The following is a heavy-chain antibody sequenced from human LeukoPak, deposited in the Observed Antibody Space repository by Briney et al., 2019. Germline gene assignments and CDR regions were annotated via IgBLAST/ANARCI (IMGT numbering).Heavy chain of an antibody. CDR1: GYTFIDYY. D-gene: IGHD2-15*01. J-gene: IGHJ4*01. Sequence: ASVKVSCKTSGYTFIDYYMHWVRQAPGQGLEWMGWLNPKNGATDFAQKFRGRVTLTRDTSTRTTYMELSSLRSDDTAVYYCARDLGFCRGDKCGSRTTISSYDYWGQGTRVTVSS. CDR2: LNPKNGAT. CDR3: ARDLGFCRGDKCGSRTTISSYDY. V-gene: IGHV1-2*02.